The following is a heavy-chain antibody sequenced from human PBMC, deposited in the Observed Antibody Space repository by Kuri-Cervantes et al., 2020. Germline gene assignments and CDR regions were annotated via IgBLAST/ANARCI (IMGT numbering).Heavy chain of an antibody. D-gene: IGHD6-13*01. CDR2: IYYSGST. V-gene: IGHV4-61*01. Sequence: SETLSLTCTVSGGSVSSGSYYWSWIRQPPGKGLEWIGYIYYSGSTNYNPSLKSRVTISVDTSKNQFSLKLSSVTAADTAVYYCARIAAAGYDYWGQGTLVTVSS. CDR3: ARIAAAGYDY. CDR1: GGSVSSGSYY. J-gene: IGHJ4*02.